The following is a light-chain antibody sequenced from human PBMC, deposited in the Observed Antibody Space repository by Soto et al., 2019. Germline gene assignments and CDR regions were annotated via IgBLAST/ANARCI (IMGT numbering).Light chain of an antibody. V-gene: IGLV2-23*01. CDR2: EGS. CDR3: CSYAGDSAWV. CDR1: SSDVGSYNF. J-gene: IGLJ3*02. Sequence: QSALTQPASVSGSPGQSITISCTGTSSDVGSYNFVSWYQQHPGKAPKLMIYEGSKRPSGVSNRFSGSKSGNTASLTISGIQAEEEADYYCCSYAGDSAWVFGGGTKLTVL.